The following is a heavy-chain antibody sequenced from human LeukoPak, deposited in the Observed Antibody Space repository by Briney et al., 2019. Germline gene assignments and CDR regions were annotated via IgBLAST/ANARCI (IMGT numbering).Heavy chain of an antibody. CDR2: INQDGSEK. V-gene: IGHV3-7*01. Sequence: GGSLRLSCAASGFTFSGFWMSWVRQAPGKGLEWVANINQDGSEKYYVDSVKGRFTISRDNAKSSLYLQMNSLRAEDTAVYYCARNAREGYGDYSYFDPWGQGTLVSVSS. J-gene: IGHJ5*02. CDR3: ARNAREGYGDYSYFDP. CDR1: GFTFSGFW. D-gene: IGHD4-17*01.